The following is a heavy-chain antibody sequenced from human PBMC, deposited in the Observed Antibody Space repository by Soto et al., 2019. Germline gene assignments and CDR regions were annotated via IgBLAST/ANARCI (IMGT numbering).Heavy chain of an antibody. V-gene: IGHV3-23*01. CDR3: AKDRPPEYNWNGAPSYFDY. Sequence: GGSLRLSCAASGFTFSSYAMSWVRQAPGKGLEWASAISGSGGSTYYADSVKGRFTISRDNSKNTLYLQMNSLRAEDTAVYYCAKDRPPEYNWNGAPSYFDYWGQGTLVTVSS. CDR2: ISGSGGST. CDR1: GFTFSSYA. D-gene: IGHD1-20*01. J-gene: IGHJ4*02.